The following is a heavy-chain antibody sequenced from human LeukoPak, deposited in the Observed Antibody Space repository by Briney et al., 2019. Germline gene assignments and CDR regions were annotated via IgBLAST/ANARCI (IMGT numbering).Heavy chain of an antibody. J-gene: IGHJ4*02. Sequence: ASVKVSCKASGYTFTSYDINWVRQATGQGLEWMGWMNPNSGNAGYAQKFQGRVTMTRNTSISTAYMELSSLRSEDTAVYYCARGRIQQSILYDDYWGQGTLVTVSS. CDR1: GYTFTSYD. D-gene: IGHD3-3*01. CDR2: MNPNSGNA. CDR3: ARGRIQQSILYDDY. V-gene: IGHV1-8*01.